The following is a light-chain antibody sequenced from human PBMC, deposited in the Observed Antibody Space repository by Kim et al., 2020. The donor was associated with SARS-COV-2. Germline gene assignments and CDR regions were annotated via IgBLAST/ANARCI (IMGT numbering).Light chain of an antibody. CDR2: DVK. CDR3: CSYAGTYTWV. V-gene: IGLV2-11*03. J-gene: IGLJ3*02. Sequence: GHSVAISCTGHSSHVVGYDYVSWYQQYPDKAPQLIIYDVKERPSGVPDRFSGSKSGNTASLTISGLQAEDEADYYCCSYAGTYTWVFGGGTQLTVL. CDR1: SSHVVGYDY.